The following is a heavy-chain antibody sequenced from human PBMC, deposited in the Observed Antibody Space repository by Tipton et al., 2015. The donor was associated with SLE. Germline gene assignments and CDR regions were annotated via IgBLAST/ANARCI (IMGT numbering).Heavy chain of an antibody. CDR3: ARESFDPSPSYSSGWYFDY. V-gene: IGHV4-59*11. Sequence: TLSLTCTVSGGSISSHYWSWIRQPPGKGLEWIGYIYYSGSTNYNPSLKSRVTISVDTPKNQFSLKLSSVTAADTAVYYCARESFDPSPSYSSGWYFDYWGQGTLVTVSS. J-gene: IGHJ4*02. CDR1: GGSISSHY. CDR2: IYYSGST. D-gene: IGHD6-19*01.